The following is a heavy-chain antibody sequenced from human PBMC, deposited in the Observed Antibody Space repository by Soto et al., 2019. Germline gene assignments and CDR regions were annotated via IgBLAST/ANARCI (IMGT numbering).Heavy chain of an antibody. J-gene: IGHJ4*02. Sequence: TLSLTCAVYGGSFSGYYWSWIRQPPGKGLEWIGEINHSGSTNYNPSLKSRVTISVDTSKNQFSLKLSSVTAADTAVYYCARGSNSSWSLDYWGQGTLVTVSS. CDR3: ARGSNSSWSLDY. V-gene: IGHV4-34*01. CDR2: INHSGST. CDR1: GGSFSGYY. D-gene: IGHD6-13*01.